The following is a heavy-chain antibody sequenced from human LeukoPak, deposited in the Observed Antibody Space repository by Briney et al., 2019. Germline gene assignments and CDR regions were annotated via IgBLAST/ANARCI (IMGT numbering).Heavy chain of an antibody. J-gene: IGHJ4*02. Sequence: SQTLSLTCAISGDSVSSNSAAWNWIRQSPSRGLEWLGRTYYRSKWYNDYAVSVKSRITINPDTSKNQFSLQLNSVTPEDTAVYYCARATFGELFSGSRTCFDYWGQGTLVTVSS. CDR3: ARATFGELFSGSRTCFDY. V-gene: IGHV6-1*01. CDR2: TYYRSKWYN. D-gene: IGHD3-10*01. CDR1: GDSVSSNSAA.